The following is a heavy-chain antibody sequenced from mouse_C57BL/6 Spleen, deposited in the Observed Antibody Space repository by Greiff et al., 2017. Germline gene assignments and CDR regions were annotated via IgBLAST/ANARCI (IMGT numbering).Heavy chain of an antibody. D-gene: IGHD1-1*01. CDR2: IYPGSGST. J-gene: IGHJ3*01. V-gene: IGHV1-55*01. CDR3: ARSDTYGSSLAY. Sequence: VQLQQPGAELVKPGASVKMSCKASGYTFTSYWITWVKQRPGQGLEWIGDIYPGSGSTNYNEKFKSKATLTVDTSSSTAYMQLSSLTSEDSAVYYCARSDTYGSSLAYWGQGTLVTVSA. CDR1: GYTFTSYW.